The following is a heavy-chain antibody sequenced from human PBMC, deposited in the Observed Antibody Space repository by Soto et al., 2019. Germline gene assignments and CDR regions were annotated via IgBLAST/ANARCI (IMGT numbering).Heavy chain of an antibody. CDR3: TTLYGSETPHYYGMDV. Sequence: PGGSLRLSCAASGFTFSGSAMHWVRQASGKGLEWVGRIRSKANSYATAYAASVKGRFTISRDDSKNTAYLQMNSLKTEDTAVYYCTTLYGSETPHYYGMDVWGQGTTVTVSS. J-gene: IGHJ6*02. D-gene: IGHD3-10*01. V-gene: IGHV3-73*01. CDR2: IRSKANSYAT. CDR1: GFTFSGSA.